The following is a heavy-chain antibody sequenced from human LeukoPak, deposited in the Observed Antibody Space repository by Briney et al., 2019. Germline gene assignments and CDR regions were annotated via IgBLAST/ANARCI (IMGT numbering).Heavy chain of an antibody. CDR1: GFTFSSYA. CDR2: IYSGTI. J-gene: IGHJ4*02. V-gene: IGHV3-23*05. CDR3: ARRAGAYSHPYDY. D-gene: IGHD4/OR15-4a*01. Sequence: QPGGSLRLSCAASGFTFSSYAMSWVRPAPGKGLEWVSFIYSGTIHYSDSVKGRFTISRDNSKDTLYLQMNSLRAEDTAVYYCARRAGAYSHPYDYWGQGTLVTVSS.